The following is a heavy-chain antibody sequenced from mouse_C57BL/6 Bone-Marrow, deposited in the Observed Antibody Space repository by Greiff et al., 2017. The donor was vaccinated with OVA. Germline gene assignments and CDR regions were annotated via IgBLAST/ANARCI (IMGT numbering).Heavy chain of an antibody. CDR2: INPYNGDT. D-gene: IGHD5-5*01. V-gene: IGHV1-20*01. CDR1: GYSFTGYF. Sequence: VQLQQSGPELVKPGDSVKISRKASGYSFTGYFMNWVMQSHGKSLEWIGRINPYNGDTFYNQKFKGKATLTVDKSSSTAHMELRSLTSEDSAVYYCARSYLYDSLFAYWGQGTLVTVSA. CDR3: ARSYLYDSLFAY. J-gene: IGHJ3*01.